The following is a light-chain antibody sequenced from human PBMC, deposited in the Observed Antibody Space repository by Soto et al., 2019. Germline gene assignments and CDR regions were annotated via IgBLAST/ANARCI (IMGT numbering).Light chain of an antibody. CDR3: SSYAGSNNLV. CDR1: SSDVGGYNY. CDR2: EVT. J-gene: IGLJ2*01. Sequence: QSVLTQTPSASGSPGQSVTISCTGTSSDVGGYNYVSWYQEHPGKAPKLIIHEVTKRPSGVPDRFSGSKSGNTASLTVSGLQAEDEADYYCSSYAGSNNLVFGGGTKVTVL. V-gene: IGLV2-8*01.